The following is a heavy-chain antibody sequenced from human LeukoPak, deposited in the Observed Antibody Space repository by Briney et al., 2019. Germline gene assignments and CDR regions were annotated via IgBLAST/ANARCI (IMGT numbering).Heavy chain of an antibody. CDR3: ARYLGHSSGSKRGFDY. CDR1: GYTFSTYG. V-gene: IGHV1-18*01. Sequence: ASVKVSCKTSGYTFSTYGISWVRQAPGQGLEWLGWISGRNGNANYVQEFQGRVTMTTDTSTTTAYMELRSLTSDDTAVYFCARYLGHSSGSKRGFDYWGQGTLVIASS. D-gene: IGHD6-19*01. J-gene: IGHJ4*02. CDR2: ISGRNGNA.